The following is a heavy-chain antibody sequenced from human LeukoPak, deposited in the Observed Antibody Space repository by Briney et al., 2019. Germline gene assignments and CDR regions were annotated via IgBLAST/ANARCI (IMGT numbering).Heavy chain of an antibody. J-gene: IGHJ6*02. CDR1: GFTFSNSA. Sequence: TGGSLRLSCAASGFTFSNSAMSWVRQAPGKGLEWVSTLSGSGITTYYADSVKGRFTISRDNSKNTLYLQMNSLRAEDTAVYYCAKDRGYSSSWYGNSYYYYGMDVWGQGTTVTVSS. V-gene: IGHV3-23*01. CDR2: LSGSGITT. CDR3: AKDRGYSSSWYGNSYYYYGMDV. D-gene: IGHD6-13*01.